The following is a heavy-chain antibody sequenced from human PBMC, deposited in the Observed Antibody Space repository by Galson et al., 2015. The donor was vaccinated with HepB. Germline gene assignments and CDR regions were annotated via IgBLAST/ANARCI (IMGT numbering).Heavy chain of an antibody. CDR1: GFSFRRNV. V-gene: IGHV3-23*01. CDR2: ISASDGAT. J-gene: IGHJ2*01. CDR3: ARYSTSGATRYFDL. D-gene: IGHD3-10*01. Sequence: SLRLSCAASGFSFRRNVFSWVRQAPGKGLEWVSSISASDGATYYADSLKGRFTISRDHSKNTLYLQINSLRAEDTAVYFCARYSTSGATRYFDLWGRGTLVTVSS.